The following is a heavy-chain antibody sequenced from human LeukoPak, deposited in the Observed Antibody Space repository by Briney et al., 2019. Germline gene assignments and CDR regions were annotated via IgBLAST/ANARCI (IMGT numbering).Heavy chain of an antibody. J-gene: IGHJ4*02. D-gene: IGHD3-22*01. Sequence: GGSLRLSCAASGFTFSSYAMSWVRQAPGKGLEWVSAISGSGGSTYYADSVKGRFTISRDNSKNTLYLQMNSLRAEDTAVYYCAKDPPRSTMIVVVIRPFDYWGQGTLVTVSS. CDR3: AKDPPRSTMIVVVIRPFDY. CDR2: ISGSGGST. V-gene: IGHV3-23*01. CDR1: GFTFSSYA.